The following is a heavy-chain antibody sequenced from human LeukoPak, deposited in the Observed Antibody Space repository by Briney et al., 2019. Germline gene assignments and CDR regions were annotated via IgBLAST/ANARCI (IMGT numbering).Heavy chain of an antibody. V-gene: IGHV3-23*01. CDR2: ISGSGDST. J-gene: IGHJ2*01. CDR3: ARDVGYFDL. CDR1: GFTVSSNY. Sequence: GGSLRLSCAASGFTVSSNYMSWVRQAPGKGLEWVSAISGSGDSTYFGDSVKGRFTISRDNGKDSVYLQMSSLRAEDTAVYYCARDVGYFDLWGRGTLVTVSS.